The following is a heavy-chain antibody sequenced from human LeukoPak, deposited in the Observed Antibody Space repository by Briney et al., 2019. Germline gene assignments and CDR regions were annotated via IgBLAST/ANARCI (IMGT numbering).Heavy chain of an antibody. CDR1: GFTFSDYW. Sequence: EGSLRLSCAASGFTFSDYWMTWVRQAPGKGLEWVANINDDGSEVYYVDSVKGRFTISRDNVKNSLYLQMSSLRAEDTSVYFCARDSRVSIAARDYWGQGILVTVSS. CDR3: ARDSRVSIAARDY. V-gene: IGHV3-7*01. J-gene: IGHJ4*02. D-gene: IGHD6-6*01. CDR2: INDDGSEV.